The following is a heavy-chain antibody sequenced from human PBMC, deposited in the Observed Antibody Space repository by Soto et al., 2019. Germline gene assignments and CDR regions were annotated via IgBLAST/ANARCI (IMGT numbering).Heavy chain of an antibody. V-gene: IGHV4-59*01. Sequence: QVQLQESGPGLVKPSETLSLTCTVSGGSISSYYWSWIRQPPGKGLEWIGYIYYSGSTNYNPSLKSRVTISVDTSKNQFSLKLSSVTAADTAVYYCARGSVVRAVDYWCQGTLVTVSS. CDR3: ARGSVVRAVDY. CDR2: IYYSGST. CDR1: GGSISSYY. D-gene: IGHD3-10*01. J-gene: IGHJ4*02.